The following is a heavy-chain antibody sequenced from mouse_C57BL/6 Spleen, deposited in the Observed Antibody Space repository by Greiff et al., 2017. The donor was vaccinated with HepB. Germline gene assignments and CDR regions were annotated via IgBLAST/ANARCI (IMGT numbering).Heavy chain of an antibody. D-gene: IGHD1-1*01. J-gene: IGHJ2*01. V-gene: IGHV7-3*01. CDR1: GFTFTDYY. Sequence: EVMLVESGGGLVQPGGSLSLSCAASGFTFTDYYMSWVRQPPGKALEWLGFIRNKANGYTTEYSASVKGRFTIPRDNSQSILYLQMNALRAEDSATYYCARFTTVVANFDYWGQGTTLTVSS. CDR2: IRNKANGYTT. CDR3: ARFTTVVANFDY.